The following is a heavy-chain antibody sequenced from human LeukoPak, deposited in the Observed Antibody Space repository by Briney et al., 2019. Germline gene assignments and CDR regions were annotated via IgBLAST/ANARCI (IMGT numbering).Heavy chain of an antibody. Sequence: GGSLRLSCAASGFTFSSYAMHWVRQAPGKGLEWVAVISYDGSNKYYAGSVKGRFTISRDNSKNTLYLQMNSLRAEDTAVYYCARQGDYYDSSGYYYWFDPWGQGTLVTVSS. CDR2: ISYDGSNK. CDR3: ARQGDYYDSSGYYYWFDP. CDR1: GFTFSSYA. D-gene: IGHD3-22*01. V-gene: IGHV3-30*04. J-gene: IGHJ5*02.